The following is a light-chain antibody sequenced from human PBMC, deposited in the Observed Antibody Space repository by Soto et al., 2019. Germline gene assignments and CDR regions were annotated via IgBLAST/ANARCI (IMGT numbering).Light chain of an antibody. CDR2: GAS. Sequence: EIVLTQSPGTLSLSPGEGGTLSCRASQSVCSRCLAWYQQKPGQAPRLLIFGASSRATGIPHTFSGSESGTDFTLTISRLEPEDSAVYYCQHYGSTPRTFGQGTKVEI. J-gene: IGKJ1*01. V-gene: IGKV3-20*01. CDR3: QHYGSTPRT. CDR1: QSVCSRC.